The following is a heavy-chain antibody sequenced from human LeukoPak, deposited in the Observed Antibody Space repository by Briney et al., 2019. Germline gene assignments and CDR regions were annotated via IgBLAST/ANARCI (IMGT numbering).Heavy chain of an antibody. J-gene: IGHJ1*01. Sequence: SETLSLTCAVYGGSFSGYYWSWVRQPPGKGLEWIGEIDQGGSTNYNPSLKSRVTISVDTSKNQFSLKLSSVTAADTAVYYCAYSSGYQQHWGQGTLVTVSS. CDR2: IDQGGST. D-gene: IGHD3-22*01. CDR3: AYSSGYQQH. V-gene: IGHV4-34*01. CDR1: GGSFSGYY.